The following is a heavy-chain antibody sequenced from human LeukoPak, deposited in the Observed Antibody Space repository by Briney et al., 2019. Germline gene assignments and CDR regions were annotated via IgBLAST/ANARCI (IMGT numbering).Heavy chain of an antibody. V-gene: IGHV3-48*03. CDR2: ISSSGSTI. Sequence: GGPLRLSCAASGFTFSSYEMNWVRQAPGKGLEWVSYISSSGSTIYYADSVKGRFTISRDNAKNSLYLQMNSLRAEDTAVYYCARVPIAVAPFDYWGQGTLVTVSS. CDR3: ARVPIAVAPFDY. D-gene: IGHD6-19*01. CDR1: GFTFSSYE. J-gene: IGHJ4*02.